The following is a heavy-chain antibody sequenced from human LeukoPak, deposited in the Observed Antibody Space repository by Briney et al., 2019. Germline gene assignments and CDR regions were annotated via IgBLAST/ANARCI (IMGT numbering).Heavy chain of an antibody. V-gene: IGHV3-33*01. J-gene: IGHJ4*02. Sequence: GRSLRLSCAASGCTFSSYGMHWVRQAPGKGLEWVAVIWYDGSNKYYADSVKGRFTISRDNSKNTLYLQMNSLRAEDTAVYYCARASYSSGWYYFDYWGQGTLVTVSS. CDR2: IWYDGSNK. D-gene: IGHD6-19*01. CDR1: GCTFSSYG. CDR3: ARASYSSGWYYFDY.